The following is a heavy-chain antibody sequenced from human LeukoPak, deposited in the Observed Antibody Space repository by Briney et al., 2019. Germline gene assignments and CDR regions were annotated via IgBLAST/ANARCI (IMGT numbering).Heavy chain of an antibody. V-gene: IGHV4-34*01. J-gene: IGHJ4*02. CDR1: GGSFSGYY. Sequence: PSETLSLTCAVYGGSFSGYYWSWIRQPPGKGLEWIGEINHSGSTNYNPSLKSRVTISVDTSKNQFSLKLSSVTAADTAVYYCARGIKLGATLDVYWGQGTLVTVSS. D-gene: IGHD1-26*01. CDR2: INHSGST. CDR3: ARGIKLGATLDVY.